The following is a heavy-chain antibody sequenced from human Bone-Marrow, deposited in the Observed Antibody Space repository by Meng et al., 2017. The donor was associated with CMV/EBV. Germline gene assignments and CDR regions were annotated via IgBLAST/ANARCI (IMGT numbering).Heavy chain of an antibody. CDR3: ARTDGAAAGLDAFDI. D-gene: IGHD3-10*01. V-gene: IGHV4-28*05. Sequence: SETLSLTCAVSGYSVRSRNYWGWIRQPPGKGLEWIGYIYYSGTIYYNPSLKSRVTMSVDTSKNQFSLKLASVTAVDTAVYFCARTDGAAAGLDAFDIWGQGTMVTVTS. CDR2: IYYSGTI. J-gene: IGHJ3*02. CDR1: GYSVRSRNY.